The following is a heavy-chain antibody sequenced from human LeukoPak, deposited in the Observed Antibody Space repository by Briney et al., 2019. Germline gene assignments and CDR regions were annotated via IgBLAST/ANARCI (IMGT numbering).Heavy chain of an antibody. J-gene: IGHJ4*02. V-gene: IGHV4-34*01. CDR3: ASQVSLRYFDWLPDY. CDR1: GGSFSGYY. Sequence: SETLSLTCAVYGGSFSGYYWSWIRQPPGKGLXXXXEINHSGSTNYNPSLKSRVTISVDTSKNQFSLKLSSVTAADTAVYYCASQVSLRYFDWLPDYWGQGTLVTVSS. D-gene: IGHD3-9*01. CDR2: INHSGST.